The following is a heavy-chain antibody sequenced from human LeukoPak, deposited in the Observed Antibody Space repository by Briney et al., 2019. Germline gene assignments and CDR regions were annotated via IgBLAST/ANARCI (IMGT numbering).Heavy chain of an antibody. CDR2: ISHDGSNN. D-gene: IGHD6-13*01. CDR1: GFTFSNYG. Sequence: PGRSLRLSCAASGFTFSNYGMHWVRQAPGKGLEWVVVISHDGSNNNYADSVEGRFTISRDNSKNTLYLQMNSLRPEDTAVYYCAIILAAAGTDDYWGQGTLVTVSS. J-gene: IGHJ4*02. CDR3: AIILAAAGTDDY. V-gene: IGHV3-30*03.